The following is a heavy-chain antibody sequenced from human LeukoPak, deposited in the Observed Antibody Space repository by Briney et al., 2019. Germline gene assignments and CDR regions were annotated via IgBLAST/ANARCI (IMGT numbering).Heavy chain of an antibody. J-gene: IGHJ5*02. CDR1: GYTFTGYY. V-gene: IGHV1-2*02. CDR3: ARDHTEDTAMVTYWFDP. CDR2: INPNSGGT. Sequence: ASVKVSCKASGYTFTGYYMHWVRQAPGQGLGWMGWINPNSGGTNYAQKFQGRVTMTRDTSISTAYMELSRLRSDDTAVYYCARDHTEDTAMVTYWFDPWGQGTLVTVSS. D-gene: IGHD5-18*01.